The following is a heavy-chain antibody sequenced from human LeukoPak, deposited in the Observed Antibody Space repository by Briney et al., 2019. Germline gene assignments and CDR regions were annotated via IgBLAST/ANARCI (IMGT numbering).Heavy chain of an antibody. V-gene: IGHV3-7*01. CDR3: VRDSPGYGAYDFD. CDR1: GFTFSSYW. CDR2: IKEDGSAK. J-gene: IGHJ4*02. Sequence: GGSLRLSCAASGFTFSSYWMSWVRQAPGKGLEWVANIKEDGSAKYYVDSVKGRFTISRDNAKNSLYLQMDNLSAEDTAVYYCVRDSPGYGAYDFDWGQGTLVTVSS. D-gene: IGHD5-12*01.